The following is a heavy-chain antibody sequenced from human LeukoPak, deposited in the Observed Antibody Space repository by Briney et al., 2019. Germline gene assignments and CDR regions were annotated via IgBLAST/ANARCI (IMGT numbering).Heavy chain of an antibody. CDR3: ARGVFRAYDSSGYPLNWFDP. CDR1: GGSISNYY. D-gene: IGHD3-22*01. V-gene: IGHV4-59*12. J-gene: IGHJ5*02. Sequence: TSETLSLTCTVSGGSISNYYWSWIRQPPGKGLEWIGYIYYSGGTNYNPSLKSRVTISVDTSKNQFFLKLSSVTAADTAVYYCARGVFRAYDSSGYPLNWFDPWGQGTLVTVSS. CDR2: IYYSGGT.